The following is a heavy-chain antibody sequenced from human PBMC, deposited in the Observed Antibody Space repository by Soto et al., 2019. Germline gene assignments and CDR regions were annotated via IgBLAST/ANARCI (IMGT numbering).Heavy chain of an antibody. CDR2: IYYSGST. D-gene: IGHD1-7*01. J-gene: IGHJ6*02. V-gene: IGHV4-59*01. CDR1: GGSISSYY. CDR3: ARDRFNWNYLENYYYSRGMDV. Sequence: SETLSLTCTVSGGSISSYYWSWIPQPPGKGLEWIGYIYYSGSTNYNPSLKSRVTISVDTSKDQFSLKLSSVTAADTAVYYCARDRFNWNYLENYYYSRGMDVWGQGTTGTVSS.